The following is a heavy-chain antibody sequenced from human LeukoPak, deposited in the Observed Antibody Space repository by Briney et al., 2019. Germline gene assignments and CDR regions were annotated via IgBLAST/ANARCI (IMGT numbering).Heavy chain of an antibody. CDR2: IYHSGSA. J-gene: IGHJ4*02. CDR1: GGSISSSNW. Sequence: SETLSLTCAVSGGSISSSNWWSWVRQSPGKGLEWIGEIYHSGSANYNPSLNSRITISVDKSKNQLSLKLSSVTAADTAVYYCARGERGSDYWGQGTLITVSS. D-gene: IGHD5-24*01. V-gene: IGHV4-4*02. CDR3: ARGERGSDY.